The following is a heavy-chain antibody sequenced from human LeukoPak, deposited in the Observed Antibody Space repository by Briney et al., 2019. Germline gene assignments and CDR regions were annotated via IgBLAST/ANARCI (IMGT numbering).Heavy chain of an antibody. CDR3: ARMSFGTTGTTTHFDY. D-gene: IGHD1-1*01. V-gene: IGHV2-70*01. CDR2: FDWDDDK. CDR1: GFSRRTRGMC. Sequence: SGPSLVNPPQTLTLTGTFSGFSRRTRGMCVGWIRQPPGKARECLALFDWDDDKYYSTSLKTRLTISKDTSKNQVVLTLTNMDPVDTATYYCARMSFGTTGTTTHFDYWGQGTLVTVSS. J-gene: IGHJ4*02.